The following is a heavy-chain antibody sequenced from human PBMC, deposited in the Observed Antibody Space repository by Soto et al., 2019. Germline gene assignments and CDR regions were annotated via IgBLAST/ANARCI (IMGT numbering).Heavy chain of an antibody. CDR3: ARGNWNYKPFDY. CDR1: GGSISSYY. V-gene: IGHV4-59*01. CDR2: IYYSGST. Sequence: SETLSLTCTVSGGSISSYYWSRIRQPLGKGLEWIGYIYYSGSTNYNPSLKSRVTISVDTSKNQFSLKLSSVTAADTAVYYCARGNWNYKPFDYWGQGTLVTVS. J-gene: IGHJ4*02. D-gene: IGHD1-7*01.